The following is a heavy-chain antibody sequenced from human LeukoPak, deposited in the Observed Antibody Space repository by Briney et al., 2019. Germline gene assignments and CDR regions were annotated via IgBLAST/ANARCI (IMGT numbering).Heavy chain of an antibody. CDR1: GGSISSSSYY. CDR3: ARASRGIVATIIDY. Sequence: SETLSLTCTVSGGSISSSSYYWGWIRQPPGKGLEWIGSIYYSGSTYYNPSLKSRVTISVDTSKNQFSLKLSSVTAADTAVYYCARASRGIVATIIDYWGQGTLVTVSS. D-gene: IGHD5-12*01. V-gene: IGHV4-39*07. CDR2: IYYSGST. J-gene: IGHJ4*02.